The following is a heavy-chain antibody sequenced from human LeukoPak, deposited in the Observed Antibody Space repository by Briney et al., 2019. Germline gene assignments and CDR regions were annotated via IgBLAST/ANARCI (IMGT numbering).Heavy chain of an antibody. V-gene: IGHV4-30-2*06. J-gene: IGHJ5*02. CDR3: ARLVVTVTTRLTNKFDA. Sequence: SETLSLTCAVSGGSLRSDGYSWSWIGQSPGKGLEWIGNLAHSETTYYNPHLKSRITISVDRAEYLFSLRRTTVNAADTALYDCARLVVTVTTRLTNKFDAWGQATLVTAS. D-gene: IGHD2-21*02. CDR2: LAHSETT. CDR1: GGSLRSDGYS.